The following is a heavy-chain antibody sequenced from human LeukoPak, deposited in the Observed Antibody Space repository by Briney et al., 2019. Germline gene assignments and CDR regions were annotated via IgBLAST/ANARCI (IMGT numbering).Heavy chain of an antibody. J-gene: IGHJ5*02. CDR2: ISAYNGNT. CDR3: ARDGRGAGGLQGFDP. V-gene: IGHV1-18*04. CDR1: GYTFTSYG. D-gene: IGHD3-10*01. Sequence: ASVKVSCKASGYTFTSYGISWVRQAPGQGLEWTGWISAYNGNTNYAQKLQGRVTMTTDTSTSTAYMELRSLRSDDTAVYYCARDGRGAGGLQGFDPWGQGTLVTVSS.